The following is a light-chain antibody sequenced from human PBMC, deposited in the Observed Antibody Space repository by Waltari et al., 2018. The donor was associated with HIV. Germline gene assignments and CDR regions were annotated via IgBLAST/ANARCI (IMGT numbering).Light chain of an antibody. Sequence: QSALTQPASVSGSPGQSITISCTGTSSDVGDYNYVSWYQQHPGKAPKPIIYDVSNRPSGVSNRFSGSNSGNTASLTISGLQTEDEADYYCSSYTSSSTRVFGTGTKVTVL. J-gene: IGLJ1*01. CDR2: DVS. V-gene: IGLV2-14*01. CDR3: SSYTSSSTRV. CDR1: SSDVGDYNY.